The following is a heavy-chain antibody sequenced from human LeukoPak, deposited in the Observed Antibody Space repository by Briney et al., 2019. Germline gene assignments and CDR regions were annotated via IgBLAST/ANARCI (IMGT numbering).Heavy chain of an antibody. CDR1: GGSISSYY. J-gene: IGHJ3*02. CDR2: IYYSGST. Sequence: PSETLSLTCTVSGGSISSYYWSWIRQPPGKGLEWIGYIYYSGSTNYNPSLKGRVTISVDTSKNQFSLKLSSVTAADTAVYYCARRFGWTLDAFDIWGQGTMVTVSS. CDR3: ARRFGWTLDAFDI. V-gene: IGHV4-59*01. D-gene: IGHD3-10*01.